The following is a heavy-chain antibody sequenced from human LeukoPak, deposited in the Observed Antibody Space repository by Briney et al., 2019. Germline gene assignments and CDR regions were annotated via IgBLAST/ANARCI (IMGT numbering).Heavy chain of an antibody. J-gene: IGHJ4*02. CDR1: GGSISSHY. CDR3: AREPLY. Sequence: SETLSLTCTVSGGSISSHYWSWIRQPPGKGLEWIGYIYHSGSTYYNPSLKSRVTISVDRSKNQFSLKLSSVTAADTAVYYCAREPLYWGQGTLVTVSS. V-gene: IGHV4-59*11. CDR2: IYHSGST.